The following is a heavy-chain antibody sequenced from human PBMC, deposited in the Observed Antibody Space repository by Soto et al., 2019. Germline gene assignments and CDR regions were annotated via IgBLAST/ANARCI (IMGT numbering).Heavy chain of an antibody. D-gene: IGHD2-21*02. CDR3: ARALRDSWFDP. J-gene: IGHJ5*02. Sequence: LRLSCAASGFTFSSYSMNWVRQAPGRGLEWVSSISSSSAYIYYADSVKGRFTISRDNAKDSLYLQMNSLRAEDTAVYYCARALRDSWFDPWCHGTLVTVSS. V-gene: IGHV3-21*01. CDR1: GFTFSSYS. CDR2: ISSSSAYI.